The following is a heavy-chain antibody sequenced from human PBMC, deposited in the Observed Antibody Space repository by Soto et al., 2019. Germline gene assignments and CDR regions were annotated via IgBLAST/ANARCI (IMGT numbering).Heavy chain of an antibody. J-gene: IGHJ5*02. Sequence: QVQLVQSGGGVVQPGRSLRLSCAASGFDFNTYGLHWVRQAPGKGLEWVAGISFDGGNQYYAESVKGRFTISRDKSNNTLYLQMNSLGAEDTATYYCAKDSSVTAAGSGGWFDPWGQRTLLIVSS. CDR2: ISFDGGNQ. V-gene: IGHV3-30*18. D-gene: IGHD6-13*01. CDR1: GFDFNTYG. CDR3: AKDSSVTAAGSGGWFDP.